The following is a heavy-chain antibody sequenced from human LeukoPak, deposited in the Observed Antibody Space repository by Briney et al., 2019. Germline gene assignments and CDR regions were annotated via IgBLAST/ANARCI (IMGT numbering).Heavy chain of an antibody. Sequence: PSGTLSLTCGASGGSISSTNWWSWVRQPPGQGLEWIGEISLSGLTNYNPSLKSRVTMSLDKYKNLLSLNLTSVTAADPAVYYCSRESGAFSPFGYWGQGTLVTVSS. J-gene: IGHJ4*02. CDR2: ISLSGLT. CDR3: SRESGAFSPFGY. D-gene: IGHD1-26*01. V-gene: IGHV4-4*02. CDR1: GGSISSTNW.